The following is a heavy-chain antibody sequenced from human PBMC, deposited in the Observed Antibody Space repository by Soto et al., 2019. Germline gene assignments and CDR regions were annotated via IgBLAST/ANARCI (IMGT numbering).Heavy chain of an antibody. V-gene: IGHV3-23*01. J-gene: IGHJ4*02. CDR3: TRETVAGITGLDY. CDR2: ISVSDAFI. Sequence: EVQLLESGGDLVQHGGSLRLSCAASGFNVGAFAVNWVRQAPGKGLEWVSGISVSDAFIYYADTVRGRFSITRDASENILYLQMNSLRVDYTVLYYCTRETVAGITGLDYWGPGTLVTVSS. CDR1: GFNVGAFA. D-gene: IGHD1-20*01.